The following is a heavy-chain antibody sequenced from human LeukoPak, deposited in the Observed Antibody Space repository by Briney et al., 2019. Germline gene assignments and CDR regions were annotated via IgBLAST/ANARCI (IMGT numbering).Heavy chain of an antibody. V-gene: IGHV1-8*01. D-gene: IGHD3-9*01. CDR2: MNPNSGNT. J-gene: IGHJ3*02. CDR3: ARDILYYDILTGYSAFDI. CDR1: GYTFTSYD. Sequence: ASVKVSCKASGYTFTSYDINWVRQATGQGLEWMGWMNPNSGNTGYAQKFQGRVTMTRNTSISTAYMELSSLRSEDTAVYYCARDILYYDILTGYSAFDIWGQGTMVTVSS.